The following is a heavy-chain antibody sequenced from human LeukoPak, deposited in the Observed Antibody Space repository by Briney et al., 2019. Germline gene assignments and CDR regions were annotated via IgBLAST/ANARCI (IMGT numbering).Heavy chain of an antibody. Sequence: ASVKVSCKASGYTFTGYYMHWVRQAPGQGLEWMGWINPNSGGTNYAQKFQGRVTMTRDTSISTAYMELSRLRSDDTAVYYCAGVSSSGWLNFDYWGQGTLVTVSS. J-gene: IGHJ4*02. CDR3: AGVSSSGWLNFDY. CDR2: INPNSGGT. D-gene: IGHD6-19*01. V-gene: IGHV1-2*02. CDR1: GYTFTGYY.